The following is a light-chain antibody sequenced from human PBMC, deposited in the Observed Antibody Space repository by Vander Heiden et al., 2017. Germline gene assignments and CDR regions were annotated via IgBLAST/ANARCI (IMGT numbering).Light chain of an antibody. CDR3: SAYTSSRTVL. V-gene: IGLV2-18*02. CDR2: EVS. CDR1: SSDVGRYNR. Sequence: QSALTQPPSVSGSPGQSVTISCTGTSSDVGRYNRVSWYQQPPGTAPKLMIYEVSNRPSGVPDRFSGSKSGNTASLTISGLQAEDEADYYCSAYTSSRTVLFGGGTKLTVL. J-gene: IGLJ2*01.